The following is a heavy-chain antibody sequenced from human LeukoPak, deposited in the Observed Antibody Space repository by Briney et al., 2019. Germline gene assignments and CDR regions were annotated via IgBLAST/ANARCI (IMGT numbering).Heavy chain of an antibody. V-gene: IGHV4-59*01. D-gene: IGHD3-16*01. J-gene: IGHJ6*03. Sequence: SETLSLTCTVSGGSISSYYWSWIRQPPGKGLEWIGYIYYTGSTNYNPSLKSRVTISVDASKNQFSLKLSSVTAADTAVYYCARGVGDPGYVYYYYMDVWGKGTAVTISS. CDR3: ARGVGDPGYVYYYYMDV. CDR2: IYYTGST. CDR1: GGSISSYY.